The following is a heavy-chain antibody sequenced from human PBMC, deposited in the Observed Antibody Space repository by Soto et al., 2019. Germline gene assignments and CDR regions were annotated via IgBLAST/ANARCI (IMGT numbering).Heavy chain of an antibody. CDR2: IFHNGSP. Sequence: QVQLQESGPGLVRPSETLCLRGFVSGDSISGFNWWTWVRQSPGQSLEWIGEIFHNGSPKYNPSLSSRVVFSVAKSNHHFSLNLPSVTAADTAMYYCARSRYGRFGLDVWGQGTTVAVSS. CDR1: GDSISGFNW. CDR3: ARSRYGRFGLDV. D-gene: IGHD3-16*02. J-gene: IGHJ6*02. V-gene: IGHV4-4*02.